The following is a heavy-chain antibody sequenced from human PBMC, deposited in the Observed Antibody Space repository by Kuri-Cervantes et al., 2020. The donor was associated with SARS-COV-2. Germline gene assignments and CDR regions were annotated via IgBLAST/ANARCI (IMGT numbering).Heavy chain of an antibody. Sequence: GESLKISCAASGFTVSSNYMSWVRQAPGKGLEWVSVIYSGGSTYYADSVKGRFTISRDHSKNTLYLQMNSLRAEDTAVYYCARGGLGGQLVDGMDVWGQGTTVTVSS. CDR3: ARGGLGGQLVDGMDV. D-gene: IGHD6-6*01. J-gene: IGHJ6*02. V-gene: IGHV3-66*02. CDR2: IYSGGST. CDR1: GFTVSSNY.